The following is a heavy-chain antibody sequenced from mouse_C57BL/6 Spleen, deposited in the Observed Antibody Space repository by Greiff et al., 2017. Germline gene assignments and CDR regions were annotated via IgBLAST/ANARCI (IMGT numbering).Heavy chain of an antibody. CDR2: INPNNGGT. V-gene: IGHV1-18*01. J-gene: IGHJ4*01. CDR3: ASQLGYYAMDY. D-gene: IGHD4-1*02. Sequence: EVQLVESGPELVKPGASVKIPCKASGYTFTDYNMDWVKQSHGKSLEWIGDINPNNGGTIYNQKFKGKATLTVDKSSSTAYMELRSLTSEDTAVYYCASQLGYYAMDYWGQGTSVTVSS. CDR1: GYTFTDYN.